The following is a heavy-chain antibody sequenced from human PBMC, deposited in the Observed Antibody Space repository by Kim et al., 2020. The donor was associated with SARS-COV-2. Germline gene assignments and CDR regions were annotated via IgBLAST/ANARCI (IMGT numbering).Heavy chain of an antibody. CDR3: AREGYGRPDNYYYYYGMDV. Sequence: MGGIIPIFGTANYAQKFQGRVTITADESTSTAYMELSSLRSEDTAVYYCAREGYGRPDNYYYYYGMDVWGQGTTVTVSS. V-gene: IGHV1-69*01. CDR2: IIPIFGTA. D-gene: IGHD5-18*01. J-gene: IGHJ6*02.